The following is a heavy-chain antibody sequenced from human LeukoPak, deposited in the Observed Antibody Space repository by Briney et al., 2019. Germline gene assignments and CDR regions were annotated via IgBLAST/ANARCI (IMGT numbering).Heavy chain of an antibody. Sequence: GASVKVSCKASGGTFSSYAISWVRQAPGQGLEWMGGIIPIFDTANYAQKFQGRVTITADESTSTAYMELSSPRSEDTAVYYCARAPNPRYSSSSSNPSGFDYWGQGTLVTVSS. J-gene: IGHJ4*02. CDR3: ARAPNPRYSSSSSNPSGFDY. CDR1: GGTFSSYA. V-gene: IGHV1-69*13. CDR2: IIPIFDTA. D-gene: IGHD6-6*01.